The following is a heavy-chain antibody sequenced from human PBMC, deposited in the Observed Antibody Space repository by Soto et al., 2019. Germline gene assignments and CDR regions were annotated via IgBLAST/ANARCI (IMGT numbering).Heavy chain of an antibody. CDR3: TKAAPPFWSGRYLDS. V-gene: IGHV3-9*01. CDR1: GFTFEDYA. Sequence: EVQLEESGGDLVLPGRSLRLSCVASGFTFEDYALHWVRQVPGKGLDWVAGMSWNSGTIGYADSVMGRFTVSRDNARKTLHLQMNRLRPEDKALYHCTKAAPPFWSGRYLDSWGQGTAVSVSS. D-gene: IGHD3-3*01. CDR2: MSWNSGTI. J-gene: IGHJ4*02.